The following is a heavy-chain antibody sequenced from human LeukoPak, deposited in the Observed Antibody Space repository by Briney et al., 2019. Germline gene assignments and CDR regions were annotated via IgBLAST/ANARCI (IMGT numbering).Heavy chain of an antibody. V-gene: IGHV1-69*05. CDR3: ARDELGLGYCSGGSCYGMDV. CDR1: GGTFISYA. CDR2: IIPIFGTA. Sequence: SVKVSCKASGGTFISYAISWVRQAPGQGREWMGGIIPIFGTANYAQKFQGRVTITTDESTTTAYMELSSLRSEDTAVYYCARDELGLGYCSGGSCYGMDVWGKGTTVTVSS. D-gene: IGHD2-15*01. J-gene: IGHJ6*04.